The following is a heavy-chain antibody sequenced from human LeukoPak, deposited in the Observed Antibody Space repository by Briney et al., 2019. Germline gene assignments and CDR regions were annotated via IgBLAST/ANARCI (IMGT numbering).Heavy chain of an antibody. D-gene: IGHD3-9*01. CDR2: IKQDGSEN. CDR1: GFTFSSYG. CDR3: AREDILTGYVADLDY. V-gene: IGHV3-7*01. J-gene: IGHJ4*02. Sequence: GRSLRLSCAASGFTFSSYGMHWVRQAPGKGLEWVANIKQDGSENYYVDSVRGRFTISRDNAKKSLYLQMNSLRAEDTAVYYCAREDILTGYVADLDYWGQGTEVTVSS.